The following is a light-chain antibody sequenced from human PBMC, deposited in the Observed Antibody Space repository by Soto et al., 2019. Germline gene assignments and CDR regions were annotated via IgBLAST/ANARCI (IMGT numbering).Light chain of an antibody. V-gene: IGLV1-51*01. CDR2: DNN. Sequence: QSVLTQPPSMSAAPGQKVTISCSGRSSNIANNYVSWYQQLPGTAPKLLIFDNNKRPSGIPDRFSGSKSGTSATLGITGLQTGDEADYYCGTWDTSLSAGVFGTGTKVTVL. CDR1: SSNIANNY. J-gene: IGLJ1*01. CDR3: GTWDTSLSAGV.